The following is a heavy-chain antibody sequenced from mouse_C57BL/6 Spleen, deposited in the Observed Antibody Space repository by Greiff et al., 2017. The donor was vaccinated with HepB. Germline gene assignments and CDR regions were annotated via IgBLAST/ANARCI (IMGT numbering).Heavy chain of an antibody. CDR1: GYTFTSYW. J-gene: IGHJ3*01. CDR2: IDPSDSYT. D-gene: IGHD1-1*01. CDR3: ARYGSSPWFAY. V-gene: IGHV1-69*01. Sequence: VQLQQPGAELVMPGASVKLSCKASGYTFTSYWMHWVKQRPGQGLEWIGEIDPSDSYTNYNQKFKGKSTLTVDKSSSTAYMQLSSLTSEDSAVYYCARYGSSPWFAYWGQGTLVTVSA.